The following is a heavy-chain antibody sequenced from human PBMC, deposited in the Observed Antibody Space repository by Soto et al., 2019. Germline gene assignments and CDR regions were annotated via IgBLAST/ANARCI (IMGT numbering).Heavy chain of an antibody. D-gene: IGHD2-2*01. CDR3: ARDDIVVVPGRYYYYGMDV. CDR2: IYYSGST. CDR1: GGSISSGGYY. V-gene: IGHV4-31*02. J-gene: IGHJ6*02. Sequence: PSETLSLTCTVSGGSISSGGYYWSWIRQHPGKGLEWIGYIYYSGSTYYNPSLKSRVTMSVDTSKNQFSLKLSSVTAADTAVYYCARDDIVVVPGRYYYYGMDVWGQGTTVTVSS.